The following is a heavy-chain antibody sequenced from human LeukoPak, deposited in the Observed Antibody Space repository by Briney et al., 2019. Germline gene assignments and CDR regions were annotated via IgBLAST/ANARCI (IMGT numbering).Heavy chain of an antibody. CDR3: ARGPFWSGYSSANR. CDR2: IIPIFGTA. D-gene: IGHD3-3*01. V-gene: IGHV1-69*05. J-gene: IGHJ4*02. CDR1: GGTFSSYA. Sequence: SVKVSXKASGGTFSSYAISWMRQAPGQGLEWIGGIIPIFGTANYAQKFQGRVTITTDESTSTAYMELSSLRSEDTAVYYCARGPFWSGYSSANRWGQGTLVTVSS.